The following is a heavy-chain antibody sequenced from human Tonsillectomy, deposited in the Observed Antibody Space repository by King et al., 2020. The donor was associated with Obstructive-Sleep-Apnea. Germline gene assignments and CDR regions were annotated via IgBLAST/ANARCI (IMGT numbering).Heavy chain of an antibody. CDR3: ARDSLDASWPTWYFDL. J-gene: IGHJ2*01. D-gene: IGHD6-13*01. V-gene: IGHV3-66*01. CDR1: AFTVSSNY. CDR2: IYSDGRT. Sequence: VQLVESGGGLVQPGGSLRLSCAASAFTVSSNYMSWVRQAPVKGLEWVSVIYSDGRTYYADSVKGRFTISRDNSKNTLYLQMSSLRAEDTAVYYCARDSLDASWPTWYFDLWGRGTLVTVSS.